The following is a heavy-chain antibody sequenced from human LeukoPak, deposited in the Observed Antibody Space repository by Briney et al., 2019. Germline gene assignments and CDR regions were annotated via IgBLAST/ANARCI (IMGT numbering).Heavy chain of an antibody. J-gene: IGHJ4*02. CDR2: IYTSGST. CDR3: ARVYLSQQLVPGLDY. Sequence: SETLSLTCTVSGGSISSYYWSWIRQPAGKGLEWIGRIYTSGSTNYNPSLKSRVTMSVDTSKNQFSLKLSSVTAADTALYYCARVYLSQQLVPGLDYWGQGTLVTVSS. D-gene: IGHD6-13*01. V-gene: IGHV4-4*07. CDR1: GGSISSYY.